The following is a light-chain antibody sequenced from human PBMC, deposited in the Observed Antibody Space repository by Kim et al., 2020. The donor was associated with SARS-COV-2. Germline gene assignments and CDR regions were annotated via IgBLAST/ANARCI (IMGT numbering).Light chain of an antibody. CDR1: QTVDRN. Sequence: EIVMTQSPATLSVSPGERVTLSCRASQTVDRNLAWYQQKGGQPPRLLIYRASTRATDIPDRFSGSGSGTEFTLTIHSLRSEDSGNYYCQQFSKWPHTFGGGTKVDIK. J-gene: IGKJ4*01. CDR3: QQFSKWPHT. V-gene: IGKV3-15*01. CDR2: RAS.